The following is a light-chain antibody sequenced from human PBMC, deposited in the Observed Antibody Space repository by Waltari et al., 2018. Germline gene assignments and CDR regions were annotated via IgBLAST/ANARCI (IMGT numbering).Light chain of an antibody. CDR1: SSDVGGYNY. J-gene: IGLJ3*02. V-gene: IGLV2-14*01. CDR2: EVS. Sequence: QSALTQPASVSGSPGQSITISCTGTSSDVGGYNYVSWYQLHPGKAPKLMIYEVSNRPSGVSDRFSGSKSGNTASLTISGLQAEDEADYYCSSYISNSVLFGGGTKLTVL. CDR3: SSYISNSVL.